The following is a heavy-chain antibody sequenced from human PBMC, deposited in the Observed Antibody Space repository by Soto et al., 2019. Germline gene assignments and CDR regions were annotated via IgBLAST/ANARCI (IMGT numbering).Heavy chain of an antibody. CDR2: INAGNGNT. D-gene: IGHD3-22*01. CDR3: ARELSSCYPYYYYYGMDV. Sequence: GASVKVSCKASGYTFTSYAMHWVRQAPGQRLEWMGWINAGNGNTKYSQKFQGRVTITRDTSASTAYMELSSLRSEDTAVYYCARELSSCYPYYYYYGMDVWGQGTTVTVSS. J-gene: IGHJ6*02. CDR1: GYTFTSYA. V-gene: IGHV1-3*01.